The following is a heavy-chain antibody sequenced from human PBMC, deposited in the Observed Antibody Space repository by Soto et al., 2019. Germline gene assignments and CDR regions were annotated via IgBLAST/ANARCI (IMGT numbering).Heavy chain of an antibody. D-gene: IGHD6-13*01. CDR3: ATSLIAAAGTKVSDY. J-gene: IGHJ4*02. V-gene: IGHV3-30*03. Sequence: QVQLVESGGGVVQPGRSLRLSCAASGFTFSSYGMHWVRQAPGKGLEWVAVISYDGSNKYYADSVKGRFTISRDNSKNTLYLQMNSLTAEDTAVYYCATSLIAAAGTKVSDYWGQGTLVTVSS. CDR1: GFTFSSYG. CDR2: ISYDGSNK.